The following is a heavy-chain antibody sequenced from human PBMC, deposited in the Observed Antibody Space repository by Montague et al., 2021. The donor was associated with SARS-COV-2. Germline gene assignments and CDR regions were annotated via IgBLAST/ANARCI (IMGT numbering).Heavy chain of an antibody. CDR3: ARWAALIYYYGLDV. J-gene: IGHJ6*02. V-gene: IGHV4-31*03. CDR2: IYYNGST. Sequence: TLSLTCIVSGATITSGRYYWTWIRQHPGKGLEYIGSIYYNGSTYYNPSLKSRLTMSVDMSKNQFSLKLRSVTAADTAMYFCARWAALIYYYGLDVWGRGTTVTVSS. D-gene: IGHD3-10*01. CDR1: GATITSGRYY.